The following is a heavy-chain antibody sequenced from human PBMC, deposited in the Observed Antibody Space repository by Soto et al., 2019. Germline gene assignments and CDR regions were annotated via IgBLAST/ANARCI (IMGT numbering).Heavy chain of an antibody. D-gene: IGHD2-21*01. CDR1: GGSISSYY. CDR3: TRGGDAYKNGH. Sequence: LSGTLSLTCTVSGGSISSYYWSWIRQPPGKGLEWIGFIHYSGSTNYNPSLKSRVTMSVDTSKNQFSLKLTSVNAADTAVYYCTRGGDAYKNGHWGQGTLVTVSS. V-gene: IGHV4-59*01. J-gene: IGHJ4*02. CDR2: IHYSGST.